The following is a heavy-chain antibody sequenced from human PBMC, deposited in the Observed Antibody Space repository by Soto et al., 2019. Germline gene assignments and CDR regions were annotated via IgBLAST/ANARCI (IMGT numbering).Heavy chain of an antibody. CDR1: GHTFTGHH. V-gene: IGHV1-2*02. D-gene: IGHD7-27*01. CDR2: INLDIGDT. CDR3: GLEPTGTGGFDR. Sequence: ASVKVSCKASGHTFTGHHMHWVRQTPGQGLQWMGCINLDIGDTRYAQKFQGRVTTTRDTSIATVYMELSGLRSDDTAVYYCGLEPTGTGGFDRWGQVTLVTVSS. J-gene: IGHJ4*02.